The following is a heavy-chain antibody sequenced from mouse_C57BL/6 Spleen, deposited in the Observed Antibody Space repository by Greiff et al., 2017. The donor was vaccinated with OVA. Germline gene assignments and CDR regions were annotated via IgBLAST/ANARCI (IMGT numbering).Heavy chain of an antibody. J-gene: IGHJ3*01. CDR2: IYPSDSET. CDR1: GYTFTSYW. CDR3: AIYYGNYGWFAY. D-gene: IGHD2-1*01. Sequence: QVQLQQSGAELVRPGSSVKLSCKASGYTFTSYWMDWVKQRPGQGLEWIGNIYPSDSETHYNQKFKDKATLTVDKSSSTAYMQLSSLTSEDSAVYYCAIYYGNYGWFAYWGQGTLVTVSA. V-gene: IGHV1-61*01.